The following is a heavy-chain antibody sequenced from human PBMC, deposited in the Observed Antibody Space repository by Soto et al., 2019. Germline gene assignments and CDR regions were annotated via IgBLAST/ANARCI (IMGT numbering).Heavy chain of an antibody. CDR3: AREDDGGDRDYYGLDV. CDR1: GGSISYEYYH. D-gene: IGHD2-21*02. J-gene: IGHJ6*02. Sequence: SETLSLTCTVSGGSISYEYYHWTWIRQSPGKGLEWIGYIHYSGSIMYNPSFKSRVSMSVDTSKNQFSLQLTSVTAADTAVYFCAREDDGGDRDYYGLDVWGQGTTVTVSS. V-gene: IGHV4-30-4*08. CDR2: IHYSGSI.